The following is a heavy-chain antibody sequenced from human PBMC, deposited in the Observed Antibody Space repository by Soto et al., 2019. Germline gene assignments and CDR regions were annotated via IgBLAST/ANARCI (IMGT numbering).Heavy chain of an antibody. D-gene: IGHD3-10*01. CDR2: LYYIGRS. Sequence: LSLTCNVSGDSIRSANYFWSWIRQTPGKGLEWIGYLYYIGRSTYNPSLESRVTISLATSKIQFSLRLTSVTAADTAVYYCARVDGSGTFSFFDSWGQGALVTVSS. J-gene: IGHJ4*01. V-gene: IGHV4-61*01. CDR1: GDSIRSANYF. CDR3: ARVDGSGTFSFFDS.